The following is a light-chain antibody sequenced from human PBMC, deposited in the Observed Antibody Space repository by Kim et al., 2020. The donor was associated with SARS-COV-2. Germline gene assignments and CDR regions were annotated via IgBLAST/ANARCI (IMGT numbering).Light chain of an antibody. CDR3: QSYDSSNQV. V-gene: IGLV6-57*01. CDR1: SGSMGSNY. J-gene: IGLJ3*02. CDR2: EDN. Sequence: GKTVTISCTRSSGSMGSNYVQWYQQRPGSSPTTGIYEDNQRPSGVPDRFSGSIDSASNSASLTISGLKTEDEADYYCQSYDSSNQVFGGGTQLTVL.